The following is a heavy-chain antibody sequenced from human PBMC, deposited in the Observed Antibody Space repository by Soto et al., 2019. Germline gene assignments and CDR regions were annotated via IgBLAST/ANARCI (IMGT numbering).Heavy chain of an antibody. CDR2: IYYSGST. J-gene: IGHJ5*02. D-gene: IGHD6-6*01. Sequence: PSETLSLTCTVSGGSISSYYWSWIRQPPGKGLEWIGYIYYSGSTNYNPSLKSRVTISVDTSKNQFSLKLSSVTAADTAVYYCARDPSSSSFNWFDPWGQGTLVTVSS. CDR1: GGSISSYY. V-gene: IGHV4-59*01. CDR3: ARDPSSSSFNWFDP.